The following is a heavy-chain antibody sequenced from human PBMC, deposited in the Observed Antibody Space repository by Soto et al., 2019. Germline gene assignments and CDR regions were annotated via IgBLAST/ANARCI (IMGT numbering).Heavy chain of an antibody. D-gene: IGHD3-10*02. Sequence: QVQLVESGGGVVQPGRSLRLSCAASGFTFSSYGMHWVRQAPGKGLEWVAVIWYDGSNKYYADSVKGRFTISRDNSKNTLYLQMNRLRAEDTAVYYCARDRPPYYYVFDAFDIWGQGTMVTVSS. J-gene: IGHJ3*02. CDR3: ARDRPPYYYVFDAFDI. CDR1: GFTFSSYG. V-gene: IGHV3-33*01. CDR2: IWYDGSNK.